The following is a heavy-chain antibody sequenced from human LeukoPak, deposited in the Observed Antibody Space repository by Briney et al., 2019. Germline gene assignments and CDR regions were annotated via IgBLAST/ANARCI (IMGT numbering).Heavy chain of an antibody. CDR1: GGSISSYY. CDR3: ASSSTSRYYYYGMDV. CDR2: IYTSGST. J-gene: IGHJ6*02. D-gene: IGHD2-2*01. V-gene: IGHV4-4*07. Sequence: SETLSLTCTVSGGSISSYYWSWIRQPAGKGLEWIGRIYTSGSTNYNPSLKSRVTMSVGTSKNQFSLKLSSVTAADTAVYYCASSSTSRYYYYGMDVWGQGTTVTVSS.